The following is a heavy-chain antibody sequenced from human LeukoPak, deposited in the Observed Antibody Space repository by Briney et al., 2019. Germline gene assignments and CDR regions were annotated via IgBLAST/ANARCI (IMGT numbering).Heavy chain of an antibody. J-gene: IGHJ4*02. CDR2: IYSGGST. V-gene: IGHV3-53*01. CDR1: GFTFSDYA. CDR3: AREGYSSGWSYFDY. Sequence: GGSLRLSCAASGFTFSDYAMIWVRQAPGKGLEWVSVIYSGGSTYYADSVKGRFTISRDNSKNTLYLQMNSLRAEDTAVYYCAREGYSSGWSYFDYWGQGTLVTVSS. D-gene: IGHD6-19*01.